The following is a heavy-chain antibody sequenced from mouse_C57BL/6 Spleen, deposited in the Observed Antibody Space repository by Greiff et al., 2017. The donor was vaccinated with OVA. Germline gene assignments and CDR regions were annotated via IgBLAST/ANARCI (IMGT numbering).Heavy chain of an antibody. J-gene: IGHJ3*01. CDR2: IYPGDGDT. Sequence: VQLQQSGPELVKPGASVKISCKASGYAFSSSWMNWVKQRPGKGLEWIGRIYPGDGDTNYNGKFKGKATLTADKSSSTAYMQLSSLTSEDSAVYFCARSWGSSFADWGQGTLVTVSA. D-gene: IGHD1-3*01. CDR3: ARSWGSSFAD. V-gene: IGHV1-82*01. CDR1: GYAFSSSW.